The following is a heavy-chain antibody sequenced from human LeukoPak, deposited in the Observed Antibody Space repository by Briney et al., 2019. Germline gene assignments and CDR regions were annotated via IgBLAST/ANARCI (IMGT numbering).Heavy chain of an antibody. CDR1: GFTVTSSY. D-gene: IGHD4-17*01. CDR3: AKDGDYGDTTTPGY. Sequence: GGSLRLSCAASGFTVTSSYMNWVSQAPGKGLEWVSLFYSGGLTFYTDSVKGRFTVSRDRSRNTLYLQMKSLRAEDTAVYFCAKDGDYGDTTTPGYWRQGTMVTVYS. CDR2: FYSGGLT. J-gene: IGHJ4*02. V-gene: IGHV3-53*01.